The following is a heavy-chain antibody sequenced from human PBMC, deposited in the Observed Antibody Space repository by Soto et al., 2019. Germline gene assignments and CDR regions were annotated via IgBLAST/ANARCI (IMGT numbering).Heavy chain of an antibody. V-gene: IGHV1-3*01. J-gene: IGHJ4*02. D-gene: IGHD3-22*01. CDR3: ARDRNYDSSGYYAY. Sequence: RASVKVSCKASGYIFTRYAMHWVRQAPGQRLEWMGWIDAGNGNTKYSPNLQGRVTITRDTSATTAYMELSSLRSEDTAVYYCARDRNYDSSGYYAYWGQGTQVTVS. CDR1: GYIFTRYA. CDR2: IDAGNGNT.